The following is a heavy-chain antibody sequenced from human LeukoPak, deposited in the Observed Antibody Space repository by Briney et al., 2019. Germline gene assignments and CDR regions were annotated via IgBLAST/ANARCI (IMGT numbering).Heavy chain of an antibody. J-gene: IGHJ4*02. D-gene: IGHD4-17*01. CDR2: MNPNSGNT. CDR1: GYTFTSHH. V-gene: IGHV1-8*02. CDR3: AREGHPDDHGDYAFGY. Sequence: ASVKVSCKASGYTFTSHHINWVRQAAGQGLEWMGWMNPNSGNTAYAQKFQGRVTMTWDTSINTAYMELGRLRSDDTAVYYCAREGHPDDHGDYAFGYWGQGTLVTVSS.